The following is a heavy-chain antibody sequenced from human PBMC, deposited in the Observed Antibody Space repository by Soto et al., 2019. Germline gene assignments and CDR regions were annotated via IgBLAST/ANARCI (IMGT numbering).Heavy chain of an antibody. CDR3: ARSRGGYFDY. J-gene: IGHJ4*02. CDR2: IYHSGST. D-gene: IGHD3-22*01. V-gene: IGHV4-30-2*01. CDR1: GGSISSGGYS. Sequence: SETLSLTCAVSGGSISSGGYSWSWIRQPPGKGLEWIGYIYHSGSTYYNPSLKSRVTISVDRSKNQFSLNLSSVTAADTAVYYCARSRGGYFDYWGQGTLVTVSS.